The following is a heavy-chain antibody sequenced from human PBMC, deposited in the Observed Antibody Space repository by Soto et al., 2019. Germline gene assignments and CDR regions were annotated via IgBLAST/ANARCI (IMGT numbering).Heavy chain of an antibody. V-gene: IGHV2-5*02. J-gene: IGHJ4*02. D-gene: IGHD3-22*01. Sequence: QITLKESGPTLVKPTQTLTLTCTFSGFSLSTSGVGVGWIRQPPGKALEWLALIYWDDDKRYSPSLKSRLTISKDTPPNQVVLTMTTMDPVDTATYYCAHKDSSGYHDYWGQGTLVTVSS. CDR3: AHKDSSGYHDY. CDR2: IYWDDDK. CDR1: GFSLSTSGVG.